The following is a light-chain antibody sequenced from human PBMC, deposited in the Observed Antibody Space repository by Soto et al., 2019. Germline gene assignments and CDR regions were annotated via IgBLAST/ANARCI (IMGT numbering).Light chain of an antibody. CDR1: QSITSS. CDR3: QQYGSSPWT. V-gene: IGKV3-20*01. CDR2: GAS. J-gene: IGKJ1*01. Sequence: EIVLTQSPATLSVYPGERATLSCRASQSITSSLAWYQQKPGQAPRLLIYGASTRATGIPPRFSGSGSGTDFTLTISRLEPEDFAVYYCQQYGSSPWTFGQGTKVDI.